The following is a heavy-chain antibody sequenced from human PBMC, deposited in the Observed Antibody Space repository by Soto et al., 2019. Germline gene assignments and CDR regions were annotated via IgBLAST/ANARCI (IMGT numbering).Heavy chain of an antibody. Sequence: SETLSLTCTVSGGSISSGGYYWSWIRQHPGKGLEWIGYIYYSGSTNYNPSLKSRVTISVDTSKNQFSLKLSSVTAADTAVYYCARDRMGIAAAGSYYYYYGMDVWGQGTTLTVSS. J-gene: IGHJ6*02. V-gene: IGHV4-31*03. D-gene: IGHD6-13*01. CDR3: ARDRMGIAAAGSYYYYYGMDV. CDR1: GGSISSGGYY. CDR2: IYYSGST.